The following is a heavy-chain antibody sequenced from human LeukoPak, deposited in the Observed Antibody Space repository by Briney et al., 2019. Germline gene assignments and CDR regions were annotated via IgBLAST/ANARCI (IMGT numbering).Heavy chain of an antibody. CDR1: GFTFSSYS. Sequence: GGSLRLSCAASGFTFSSYSMNWVRQPPGKGLEWVSYINSRGYNIYYADAVKGRFTISRDNSKNTLYLQMNSLRAEDTAAYYCARCQGYGPRYRGQGTLVTVSS. J-gene: IGHJ4*02. D-gene: IGHD5-18*01. CDR3: ARCQGYGPRY. V-gene: IGHV3-48*01. CDR2: INSRGYNI.